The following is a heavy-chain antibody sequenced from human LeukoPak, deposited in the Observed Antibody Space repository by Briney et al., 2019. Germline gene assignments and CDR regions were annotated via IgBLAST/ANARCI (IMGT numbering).Heavy chain of an antibody. D-gene: IGHD2-15*01. Sequence: ASVKVSCKASGYTFTGYYMHWVRQAPGQGLEWMGWINPNSGGTNYAQKFQGRVTMTRDTSISTAYMELSRLRSDDTAVYYCARELPKYCSGGSCYYYYGMDVWGQGTTATVSS. CDR3: ARELPKYCSGGSCYYYYGMDV. J-gene: IGHJ6*02. CDR2: INPNSGGT. V-gene: IGHV1-2*02. CDR1: GYTFTGYY.